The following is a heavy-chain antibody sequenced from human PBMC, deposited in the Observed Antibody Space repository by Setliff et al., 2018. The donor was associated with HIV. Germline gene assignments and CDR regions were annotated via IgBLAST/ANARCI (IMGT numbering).Heavy chain of an antibody. Sequence: PSETLSLTCTVSGGSISSHYWSWIRQAPGKGLEWIGTMYFSGNARNSPSLKSRVTISVDTSKNQLSLNRTSVTAADTAVYYCARVEATARGATYGMDVWGQGTTVTVSS. CDR1: GGSISSHY. V-gene: IGHV4-59*11. CDR2: MYFSGNA. D-gene: IGHD3-10*01. J-gene: IGHJ6*02. CDR3: ARVEATARGATYGMDV.